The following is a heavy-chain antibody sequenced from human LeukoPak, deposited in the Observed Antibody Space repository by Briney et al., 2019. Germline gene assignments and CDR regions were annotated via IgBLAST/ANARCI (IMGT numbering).Heavy chain of an antibody. CDR3: AKDMTAAAGSIDY. Sequence: AGGSLRLSCAASGLTFDDYAMHWVRQAPGKGLEWVSGISWNSGSIGYADSVKGRFTISRDNAKNSLYLQMNSLRAEDTALYYCAKDMTAAAGSIDYWGQGTLVTVSS. CDR2: ISWNSGSI. CDR1: GLTFDDYA. V-gene: IGHV3-9*01. J-gene: IGHJ4*02. D-gene: IGHD6-13*01.